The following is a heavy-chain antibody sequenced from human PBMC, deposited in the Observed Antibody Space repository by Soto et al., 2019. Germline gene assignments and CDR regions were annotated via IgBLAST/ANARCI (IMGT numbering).Heavy chain of an antibody. CDR2: INHSGST. V-gene: IGHV4-34*01. Sequence: PSETLSLTCAVYGWSFSGYYWSLIRQPPGKGLEWIGEINHSGSTNYNPSLKSRVTISVDTSKNQFSLKLSSVTAADTAVYYCARRRTSHYYYYYYMDVWGKGTTVTVSS. CDR1: GWSFSGYY. D-gene: IGHD2-2*01. J-gene: IGHJ6*03. CDR3: ARRRTSHYYYYYYMDV.